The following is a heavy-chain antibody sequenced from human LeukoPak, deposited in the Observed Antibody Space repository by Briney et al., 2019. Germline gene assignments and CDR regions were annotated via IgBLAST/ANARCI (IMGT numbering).Heavy chain of an antibody. V-gene: IGHV4-61*02. Sequence: PSETLSLTCAVSGGSISSGSYYWSWIRQPAGKGLEWIGRIYTSGSTNYNPSLKSRVTISVDTSKNQFSLKLSSVTAADTAVYYCARDKAGDYYGSGSTGIDYWGQGTLVTVSS. CDR3: ARDKAGDYYGSGSTGIDY. CDR1: GGSISSGSYY. D-gene: IGHD3-10*01. J-gene: IGHJ4*02. CDR2: IYTSGST.